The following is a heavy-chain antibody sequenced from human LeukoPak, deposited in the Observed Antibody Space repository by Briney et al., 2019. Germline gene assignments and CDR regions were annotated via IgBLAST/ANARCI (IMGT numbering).Heavy chain of an antibody. Sequence: ASVKVSCKASGYNFITYPLIWVRQAPGQGLEWMGRISPYNYNTDLAQNLQGRVTMTTDTSTSTAYMELRGLTSDDTAVFFCARVATIWGSHRYFDYWGQGTLVTVSS. J-gene: IGHJ4*02. D-gene: IGHD3-16*02. CDR1: GYNFITYP. CDR2: ISPYNYNT. V-gene: IGHV1-18*01. CDR3: ARVATIWGSHRYFDY.